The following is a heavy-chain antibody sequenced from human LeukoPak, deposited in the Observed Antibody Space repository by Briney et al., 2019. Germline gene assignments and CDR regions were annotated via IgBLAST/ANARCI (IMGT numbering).Heavy chain of an antibody. Sequence: PSETLSLTCTVSGGSISSSSYYWGWIRQPPGKGLEWLGSIYYSGSTYYNPSLKSRVTISVDTSKNQFSLKLSSVTAADTAVYYCARQPTMVRGVGINWFDPWGQGTLVTVSS. V-gene: IGHV4-39*01. D-gene: IGHD3-10*01. CDR2: IYYSGST. J-gene: IGHJ5*02. CDR1: GGSISSSSYY. CDR3: ARQPTMVRGVGINWFDP.